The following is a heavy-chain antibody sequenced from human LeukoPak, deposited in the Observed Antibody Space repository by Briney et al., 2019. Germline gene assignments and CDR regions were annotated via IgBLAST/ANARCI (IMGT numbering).Heavy chain of an antibody. D-gene: IGHD1-26*01. J-gene: IGHJ4*02. V-gene: IGHV4-31*03. CDR1: GGSISSGGYY. CDR3: ARIGGTYYEYYFDY. CDR2: IYYSGST. Sequence: SETLSLTCTVSGGSISSGGYYWSWIRQHPGKGLEWIGYIYYSGSTYYNPSLKSRVTMSVDTSKNQFSLKLSSVTAADTAVYYCARIGGTYYEYYFDYWGQGTLVTVSS.